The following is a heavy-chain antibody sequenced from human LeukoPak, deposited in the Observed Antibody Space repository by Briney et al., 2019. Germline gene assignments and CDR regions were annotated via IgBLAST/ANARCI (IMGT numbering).Heavy chain of an antibody. CDR3: ARVRCTGGSCYPNWFDP. CDR1: GGSISSSSYY. D-gene: IGHD2-15*01. CDR2: IYYSGST. J-gene: IGHJ5*02. V-gene: IGHV4-39*07. Sequence: SETLSLTCTVSGGSISSSSYYWGWIRQPPGKGLEWIGSIYYSGSTNYNPSLKSRVTISVDPSKNQFSLKLTSVTAADTAVYYCARVRCTGGSCYPNWFDPWGQGTLVIVSS.